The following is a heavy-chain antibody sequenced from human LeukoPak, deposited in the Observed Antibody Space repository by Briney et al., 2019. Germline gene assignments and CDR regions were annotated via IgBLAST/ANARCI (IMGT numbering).Heavy chain of an antibody. D-gene: IGHD6-19*01. CDR3: ARPLSRRSISGWPDY. J-gene: IGHJ4*02. V-gene: IGHV4-59*01. Sequence: SETRSLTCTVSGGSMSRDYGSWIRQPPGTGLEWIGYIYYSGSTNYNPSLKSRVTISVDTSKNQFSLKLSSVTAADTALYYCARPLSRRSISGWPDYWGQGHPVTVSS. CDR2: IYYSGST. CDR1: GGSMSRDY.